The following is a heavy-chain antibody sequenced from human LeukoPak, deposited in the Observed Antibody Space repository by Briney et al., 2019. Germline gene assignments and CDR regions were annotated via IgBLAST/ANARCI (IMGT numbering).Heavy chain of an antibody. CDR3: AKPGASYYYDSSGDRGPRNLVDY. Sequence: GGSLRLSCAASGFSFSTSWMHWVRQAPGKGLVWVSRIKSDGISTTYADSVKGRFTISRDNAKNTLYLQMNSLRAEDTAVYYCAKPGASYYYDSSGDRGPRNLVDYWGQGTLVTVSS. J-gene: IGHJ4*02. V-gene: IGHV3-74*01. D-gene: IGHD3-22*01. CDR2: IKSDGIST. CDR1: GFSFSTSW.